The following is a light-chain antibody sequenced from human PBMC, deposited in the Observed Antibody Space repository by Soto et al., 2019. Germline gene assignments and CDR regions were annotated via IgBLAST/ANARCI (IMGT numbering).Light chain of an antibody. CDR3: CSFASSSTYV. Sequence: QSALTQPPSASGSPGQSVTISCTGTSSDVGGYNYVSWFQQHPGKAPKLIIHEVNQRPSGVPDRFSGSKSGNTASLTVSGLQAEDEADYYCCSFASSSTYVFGTGTKVTVL. J-gene: IGLJ1*01. V-gene: IGLV2-8*01. CDR2: EVN. CDR1: SSDVGGYNY.